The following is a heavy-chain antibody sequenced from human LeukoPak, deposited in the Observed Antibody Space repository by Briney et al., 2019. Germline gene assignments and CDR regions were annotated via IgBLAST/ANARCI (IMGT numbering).Heavy chain of an antibody. CDR3: AKEVYRSGWYGGRFDY. CDR1: GFIFSSYG. CDR2: IQDDGSNK. D-gene: IGHD6-19*01. V-gene: IGHV3-30*02. Sequence: PGGSLRLSCAASGFIFSSYGMHWVRQAPGKGLEWVTFIQDDGSNKYYTDSVKGRFTISRDNSKNTLYLQMNSLRAEDTAVYYCAKEVYRSGWYGGRFDYWGQGTLVTVSS. J-gene: IGHJ4*02.